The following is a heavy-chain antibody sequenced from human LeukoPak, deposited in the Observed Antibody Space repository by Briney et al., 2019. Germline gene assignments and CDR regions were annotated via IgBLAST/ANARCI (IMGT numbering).Heavy chain of an antibody. V-gene: IGHV3-7*01. Sequence: GRSLRLPCAASGLTFSNYWMNGVRQVPGKGLEWVAHIKHDGGEKYYVESVKGRFTIPRHNPKNTLYLQMHGQRCQHTAVYYCGRGGYGYVYVDYWGQGTLVTVSS. D-gene: IGHD5-12*01. CDR1: GLTFSNYW. CDR2: IKHDGGEK. J-gene: IGHJ4*02. CDR3: GRGGYGYVYVDY.